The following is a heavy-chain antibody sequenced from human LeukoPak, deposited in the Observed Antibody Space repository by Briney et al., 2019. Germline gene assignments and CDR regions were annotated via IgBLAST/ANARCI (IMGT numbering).Heavy chain of an antibody. D-gene: IGHD3-22*01. CDR3: AKDLGRITMIVVVISAFDY. CDR1: GFTFSSYA. V-gene: IGHV3-23*01. CDR2: ISGSGGST. Sequence: GGSLRLSCAASGFTFSSYAMSWVRQAPGKGLEWVSAISGSGGSTYYADSVKGRFTISRDNSKNTLYLQMNSLRAEDTAVYYCAKDLGRITMIVVVISAFDYWGQGTLITVSS. J-gene: IGHJ4*02.